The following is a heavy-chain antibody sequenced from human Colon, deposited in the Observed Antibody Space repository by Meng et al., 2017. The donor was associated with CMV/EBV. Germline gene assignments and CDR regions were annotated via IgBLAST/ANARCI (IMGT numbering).Heavy chain of an antibody. D-gene: IGHD2/OR15-2a*01. CDR1: GLNIGSKW. V-gene: IGHV3-66*02. Sequence: GESLKISCVVSGLNIGSKWMSWVRQAPGKGPQWVAVSYSAGPTNYADFAKGRFTISRDNSKNTVYLEMNSLRPEDTAVYYCARQVRIDGRFDYWGQGTLVTVSS. J-gene: IGHJ4*02. CDR2: SYSAGPT. CDR3: ARQVRIDGRFDY.